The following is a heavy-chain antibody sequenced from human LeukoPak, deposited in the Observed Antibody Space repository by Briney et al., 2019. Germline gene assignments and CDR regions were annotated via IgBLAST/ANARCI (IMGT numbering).Heavy chain of an antibody. CDR3: AKDSSSSNYYYGLDV. CDR2: ISYDGANK. CDR1: GFPFSSYG. J-gene: IGHJ6*02. V-gene: IGHV3-30*18. D-gene: IGHD6-13*01. Sequence: PGRSLRLSCAASGFPFSSYGVHWVRQAPGKGLEWVSFISYDGANKYYADSVKGRFTISRDNSKNTVYLQMNSLRGGDAGMYFCAKDSSSSNYYYGLDVWGQGTTVTVSS.